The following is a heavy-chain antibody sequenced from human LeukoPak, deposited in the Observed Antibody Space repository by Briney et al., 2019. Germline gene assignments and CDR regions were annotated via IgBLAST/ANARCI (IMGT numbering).Heavy chain of an antibody. V-gene: IGHV1-69*04. CDR1: GGTFSSYA. Sequence: GASVTVSFTASGGTFSSYAISWVRQAPGQGLEWMGRIIPILGIANYAQKFQGRVTITADKSTSTAYMELSSLRSEDTAVYYCARDVYYDSSGYPTGGWFDPWGQGTLVTVSS. CDR2: IIPILGIA. CDR3: ARDVYYDSSGYPTGGWFDP. D-gene: IGHD3-22*01. J-gene: IGHJ5*02.